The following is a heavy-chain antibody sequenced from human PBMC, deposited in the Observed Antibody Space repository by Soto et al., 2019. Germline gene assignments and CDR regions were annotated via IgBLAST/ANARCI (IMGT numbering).Heavy chain of an antibody. CDR1: GGSFSGYY. J-gene: IGHJ4*02. V-gene: IGHV4-34*01. CDR2: INHSGST. Sequence: PSETLSLTCAVYGGSFSGYYWTWIRQPPGTGLEWIGEINHSGSTNYNPSLKSRVTISVDTSKNQFSLNLTSVTAADTAVYYCARDKITGLFDYWGQGTLVTV. D-gene: IGHD2-8*02. CDR3: ARDKITGLFDY.